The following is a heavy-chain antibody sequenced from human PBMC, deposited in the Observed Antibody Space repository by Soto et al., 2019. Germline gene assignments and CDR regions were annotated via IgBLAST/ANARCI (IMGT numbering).Heavy chain of an antibody. V-gene: IGHV1-46*03. Sequence: GASVKVSCKASGYTFTKFHIHWVRQAPGQGLEWMGMIDPSGSVTRDAQKFQGRITMTSDTSTSTVYMEMSSLRSEDTAVYYCARDPLYHLYCSGGSCYSGPHFDYWGQGTLVTVSS. CDR1: GYTFTKFH. J-gene: IGHJ4*02. CDR2: IDPSGSVT. D-gene: IGHD2-15*01. CDR3: ARDPLYHLYCSGGSCYSGPHFDY.